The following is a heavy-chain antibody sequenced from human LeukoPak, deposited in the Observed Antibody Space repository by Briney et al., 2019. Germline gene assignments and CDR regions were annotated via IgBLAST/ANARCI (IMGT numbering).Heavy chain of an antibody. J-gene: IGHJ4*02. CDR2: ISSSSSYI. V-gene: IGHV3-21*01. CDR1: GFTFSSYG. Sequence: GGSLRLSCAASGFTFSSYGMNWVRQAPGKGLEWVSSISSSSSYIYYADSVKGRFTISRDNAKNSLYLQMNSLRAEDTAVYYCAREEGPYPFDYWGQGTLVTVSS. CDR3: AREEGPYPFDY.